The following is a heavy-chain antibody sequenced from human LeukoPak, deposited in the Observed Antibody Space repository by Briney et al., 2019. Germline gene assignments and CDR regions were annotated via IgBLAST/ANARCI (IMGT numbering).Heavy chain of an antibody. V-gene: IGHV4-39*07. CDR1: GGSISSSSYY. CDR3: ARVPLDLYYGSVPYYFDY. D-gene: IGHD3-10*01. J-gene: IGHJ4*02. Sequence: SETLSLTCTVSGGSISSSSYYWGWIRQPPGKGLEWIGSIYYSGSTYYNPSLKSRVTISVDTSKNQFSLKLSSVTAADTAVYYCARVPLDLYYGSVPYYFDYWGQGTLVTVSS. CDR2: IYYSGST.